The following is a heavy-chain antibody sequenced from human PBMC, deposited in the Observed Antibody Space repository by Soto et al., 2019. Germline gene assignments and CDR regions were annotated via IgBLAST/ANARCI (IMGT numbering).Heavy chain of an antibody. CDR1: GYNFAGYW. D-gene: IGHD1-1*01. J-gene: IGHJ4*02. Sequence: HGESLKISWKGSGYNFAGYWIAWVRQMPGKRLELMGIIYPSESDTRYRPSFQGQVTISADKSISSAYLQWSSLRASDTAMYYWARPGVSTRPFDYFGQGPPVTVSS. CDR3: ARPGVSTRPFDY. CDR2: IYPSESDT. V-gene: IGHV5-51*01.